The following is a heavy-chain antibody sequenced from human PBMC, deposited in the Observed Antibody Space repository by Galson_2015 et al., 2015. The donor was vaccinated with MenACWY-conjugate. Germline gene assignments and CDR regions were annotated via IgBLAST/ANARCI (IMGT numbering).Heavy chain of an antibody. CDR1: GDSVSTNSAA. D-gene: IGHD2/OR15-2a*01. CDR3: AREAMFSSNVYATDS. J-gene: IGHJ4*02. CDR2: TSYKSKWYT. V-gene: IGHV6-1*01. Sequence: CAISGDSVSTNSAAWNWIRQSPSRGLEWLGRTSYKSKWYTDYAASVSGRTTILPDTSKNLISLQLSSLTPEDTSVYYCAREAMFSSNVYATDSWGPGTLVTVSA.